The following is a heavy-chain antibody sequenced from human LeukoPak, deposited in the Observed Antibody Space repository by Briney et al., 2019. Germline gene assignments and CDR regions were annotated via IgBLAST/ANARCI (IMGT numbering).Heavy chain of an antibody. V-gene: IGHV3-33*06. D-gene: IGHD6-13*01. J-gene: IGHJ5*02. CDR2: IWNDGSNK. CDR3: AKSYSSSWYWFDP. CDR1: GFTFSHYG. Sequence: GRSLRLSCATSGFTFSHYGMHWVRQAPGKGLEWVAVIWNDGSNKYYGDSVKGRFTISRDNSQNTLYLQMNSLRAEDTAVYYCAKSYSSSWYWFDPWGQGTLVTVSS.